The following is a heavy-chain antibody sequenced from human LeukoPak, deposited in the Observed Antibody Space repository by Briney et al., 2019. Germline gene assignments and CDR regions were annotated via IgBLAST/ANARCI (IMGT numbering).Heavy chain of an antibody. J-gene: IGHJ4*02. CDR3: ARTVGATAFDY. CDR2: IWYGGSNN. Sequence: GGSLRLSCAASGFTFSSYGMHWVRQAPGKGLEWVAVIWYGGSNNYYADTVKGRFNIPRDNSKNTLYLQMNGLRAEDTAVYYCARTVGATAFDYWGQGTLVTVSS. V-gene: IGHV3-33*01. CDR1: GFTFSSYG. D-gene: IGHD1-26*01.